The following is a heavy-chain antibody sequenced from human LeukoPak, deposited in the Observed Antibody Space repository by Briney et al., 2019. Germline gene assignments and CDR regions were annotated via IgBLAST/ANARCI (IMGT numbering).Heavy chain of an antibody. J-gene: IGHJ4*02. V-gene: IGHV3-7*04. CDR1: GFTFSSYW. Sequence: GGSLRLSCAVSGFTFSSYWVNWVRQAPGKGLEWVANIKPDGSEEFYVDSVKGRFTVSRDNAKNSLYLQMNSLRAEDTALYYCARGASCWGQGTLVTVSS. CDR2: IKPDGSEE. CDR3: ARGASC.